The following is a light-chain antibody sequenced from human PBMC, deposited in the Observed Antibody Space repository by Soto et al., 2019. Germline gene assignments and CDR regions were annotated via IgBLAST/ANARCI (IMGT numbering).Light chain of an antibody. CDR2: GAS. Sequence: EIVLTQSPGTLSLSPGERATLSCRASQSVSSSYLAWYQQKPGQAPRLLTYGASSRATGIPDRFSGSGSGTDFTLTISSLEPEDFAVYYCQQYENSPITFGQGTRLEIK. J-gene: IGKJ5*01. CDR1: QSVSSSY. V-gene: IGKV3-20*01. CDR3: QQYENSPIT.